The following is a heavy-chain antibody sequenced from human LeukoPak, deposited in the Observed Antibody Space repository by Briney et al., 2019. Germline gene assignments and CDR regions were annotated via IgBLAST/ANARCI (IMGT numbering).Heavy chain of an antibody. CDR1: GFTVSSNY. J-gene: IGHJ4*02. Sequence: PGGSLRLSCAASGFTVSSNYMSWVRQAPGKGLEWVSVIYSGGSTYYADSVKGRFTISRDNSKNTLYLQMNSLRAEDTAVYYCANLIVGAAYFDYWGQGTLVTVSS. D-gene: IGHD1-26*01. CDR3: ANLIVGAAYFDY. V-gene: IGHV3-53*05. CDR2: IYSGGST.